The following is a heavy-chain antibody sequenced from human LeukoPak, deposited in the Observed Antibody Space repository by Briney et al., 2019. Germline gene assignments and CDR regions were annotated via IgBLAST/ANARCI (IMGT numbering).Heavy chain of an antibody. J-gene: IGHJ4*02. CDR3: ARGLYCSGGSCTDY. CDR2: IISSGSTI. D-gene: IGHD2-15*01. CDR1: GFTFSSYE. V-gene: IGHV3-48*03. Sequence: GGSLRLSCAASGFTFSSYEMNWVRQAPGKGLEWVSYIISSGSTIYYADSVKGRFTIYRDNAKNSLYLQMNSLRAEDTAVYYCARGLYCSGGSCTDYWGQGTLVTVSS.